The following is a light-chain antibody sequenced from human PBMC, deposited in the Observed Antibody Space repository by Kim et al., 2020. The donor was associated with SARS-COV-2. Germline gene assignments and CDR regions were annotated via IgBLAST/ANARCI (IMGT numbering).Light chain of an antibody. CDR2: GAS. CDR1: QSISGN. CDR3: QQYNNWLT. V-gene: IGKV3D-15*01. J-gene: IGKJ1*01. Sequence: SVFPGERATLSCRASQSISGNLAWYQQKPGQAPRLLMYGASTRATGIPARFSGSGSGTEFTLTISSLQSEDFAVYYCQQYNNWLTFGQGTKVDIK.